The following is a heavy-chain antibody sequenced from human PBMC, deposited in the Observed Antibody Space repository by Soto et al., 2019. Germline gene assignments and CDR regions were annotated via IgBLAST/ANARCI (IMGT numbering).Heavy chain of an antibody. CDR1: GYNFGNYD. D-gene: IGHD2-21*01. Sequence: QVQLVQSGAEVKKPGTSVKVSCKASGYNFGNYDLNWVRQATGQGLEWMGWMNPKNGDTGHEQKFQGRVTLTRDTSISTAYMELTGLRPDDTAVYYCARGPSRLIMIAEPGEGLLWLDPWGQGTLVIVSS. J-gene: IGHJ5*02. V-gene: IGHV1-8*02. CDR2: MNPKNGDT. CDR3: ARGPSRLIMIAEPGEGLLWLDP.